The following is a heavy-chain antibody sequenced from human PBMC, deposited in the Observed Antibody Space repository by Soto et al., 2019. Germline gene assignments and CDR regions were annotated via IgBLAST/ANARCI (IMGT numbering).Heavy chain of an antibody. V-gene: IGHV4-31*03. Sequence: SETLSLTCTVSGGSISSGGYYWSWIRRHPGKGLEWIGYIYYSGSTYYNPSLKSRVTISVDTSKNQFSLKLSSVTAADTAVYYCARDQAYYDILTGYGGMDVWGQGTTVTVSS. CDR3: ARDQAYYDILTGYGGMDV. J-gene: IGHJ6*02. CDR2: IYYSGST. CDR1: GGSISSGGYY. D-gene: IGHD3-9*01.